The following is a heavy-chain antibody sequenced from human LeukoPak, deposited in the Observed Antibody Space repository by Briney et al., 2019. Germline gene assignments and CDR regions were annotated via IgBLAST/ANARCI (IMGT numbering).Heavy chain of an antibody. J-gene: IGHJ5*02. CDR3: ARSKTGSLGNWFAL. D-gene: IGHD1-1*01. Sequence: GASVKVSCKASGYTFTSYDINWVRQATGQGLEWMGWMNPNSGYTGYAQKFQARVTMARNTSINTAYMDLSSLRSEDTAVYYCARSKTGSLGNWFALWGQGTLVTVSS. CDR1: GYTFTSYD. V-gene: IGHV1-8*01. CDR2: MNPNSGYT.